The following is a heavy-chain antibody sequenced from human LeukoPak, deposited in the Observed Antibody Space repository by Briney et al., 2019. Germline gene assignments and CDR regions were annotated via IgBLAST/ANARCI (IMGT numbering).Heavy chain of an antibody. Sequence: GGCLRLACSVHGHPLMNVESDSGRQAPGRGLGRDSYHSSGSTTCHYADTAEGRFTISRDNAKNSVYLQMNSRRAEDTAVYYCARDRHKYNYDGSGYPPSWGQGTLVTVTS. D-gene: IGHD3-22*01. CDR3: ARDRHKYNYDGSGYPPS. CDR1: GHPLMNVE. V-gene: IGHV3-48*01. J-gene: IGHJ5*02. CDR2: HSSGSTTC.